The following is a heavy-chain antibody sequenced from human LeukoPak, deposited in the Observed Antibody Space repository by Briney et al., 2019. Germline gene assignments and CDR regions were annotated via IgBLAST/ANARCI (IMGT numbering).Heavy chain of an antibody. J-gene: IGHJ4*02. Sequence: GGSLRLSCTASGFTFGDYAMSWFRQAPGKGLEWVGFIRSKAYGGTTEYAASVKGRFTISRDDSKSIAYLQMNSLKTEDTAVYYCTRVKARTVTTGPFDYWGQGTVVTVSS. CDR1: GFTFGDYA. CDR2: IRSKAYGGTT. V-gene: IGHV3-49*03. CDR3: TRVKARTVTTGPFDY. D-gene: IGHD4-17*01.